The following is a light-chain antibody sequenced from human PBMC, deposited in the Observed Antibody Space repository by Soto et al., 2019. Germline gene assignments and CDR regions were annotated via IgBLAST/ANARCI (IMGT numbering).Light chain of an antibody. J-gene: IGKJ1*01. CDR1: QNIRSY. V-gene: IGKV1-39*01. CDR3: QQSFITPRS. Sequence: DIQMIQSPSSLSASVGDRVTISCRASQNIRSYVNWYQHKAGKAPKLLIHDATTLQSGVPSRFSGSGSGTDFTPTITSLQPEDFAFYYCQQSFITPRSFGQGTKVDIK. CDR2: DAT.